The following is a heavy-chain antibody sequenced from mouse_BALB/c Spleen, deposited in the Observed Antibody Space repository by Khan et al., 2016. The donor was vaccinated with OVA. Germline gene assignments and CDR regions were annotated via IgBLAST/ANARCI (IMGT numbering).Heavy chain of an antibody. V-gene: IGHV2-9*02. CDR2: IWAGGST. CDR1: GFSLSSYS. J-gene: IGHJ2*01. CDR3: ARLEDI. D-gene: IGHD1-3*01. Sequence: QVQLKESGPGLVAPSQSLSITCTVSGFSLSSYSVHWVRQPPGKGLEWLGVIWAGGSTDYNSTLISRLSISKDNSKSQVFLKMNSLQTDDTAMYYGARLEDIWGQGTTLTVSS.